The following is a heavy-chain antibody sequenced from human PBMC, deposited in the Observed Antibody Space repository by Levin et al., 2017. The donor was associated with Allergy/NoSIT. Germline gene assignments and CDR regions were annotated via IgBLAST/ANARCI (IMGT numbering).Heavy chain of an antibody. CDR1: GFTFSSYD. CDR3: ARDPGGNSELAFDI. J-gene: IGHJ3*02. Sequence: GGSLRLSCAASGFTFSSYDMHWVRQATGKGLEWVSAIGTAGDTYYPGSVKGRFTISRENAKNSLYLQMNSLRAGDTAVYYCARDPGGNSELAFDIWGQGTMVTVSS. V-gene: IGHV3-13*01. D-gene: IGHD4-23*01. CDR2: IGTAGDT.